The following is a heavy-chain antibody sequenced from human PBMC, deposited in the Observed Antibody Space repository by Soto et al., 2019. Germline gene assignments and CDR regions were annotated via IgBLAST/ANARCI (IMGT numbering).Heavy chain of an antibody. V-gene: IGHV3-33*01. J-gene: IGHJ4*02. CDR1: GFTFSSYG. Sequence: QVQLVESGGGVVQPGRSLRLSCAASGFTFSSYGMHWVRQAPGKGLEWVAVIWYDGSNKYYADSVKGRFTISRDNSKNTLYLQMNSLRAEDTAVYYCARELRWELLPSFDYWGQGTQVTVSS. CDR2: IWYDGSNK. CDR3: ARELRWELLPSFDY. D-gene: IGHD1-26*01.